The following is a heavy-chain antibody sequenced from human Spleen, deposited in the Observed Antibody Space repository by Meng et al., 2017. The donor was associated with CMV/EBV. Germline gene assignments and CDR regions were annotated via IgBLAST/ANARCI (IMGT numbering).Heavy chain of an antibody. V-gene: IGHV3-49*04. CDR3: TSDTRNSYWYFDL. CDR1: GYTFGDYA. CDR2: IRSKAYGGTR. Sequence: SCKASGYTFGDYAMSWVRQAPGKGLEWVGFIRSKAYGGTREYAASVKGRFTISRDDSKSIAYLQMNSLKTEDTAVYYCTSDTRNSYWYFDLWGRGTLVTVSS. J-gene: IGHJ2*01. D-gene: IGHD1-26*01.